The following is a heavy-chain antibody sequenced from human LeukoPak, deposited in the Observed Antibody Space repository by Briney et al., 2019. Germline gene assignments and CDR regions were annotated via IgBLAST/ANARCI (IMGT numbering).Heavy chain of an antibody. CDR3: AKWAYYDFWGGHYKSHFDS. CDR1: GFTFSSHS. V-gene: IGHV3-23*01. CDR2: IRDSGNGT. Sequence: GGSLRLSCAASGFTFSSHSINWVRQAPGKGLECVSSIRDSGNGTDYADSVKGRFTVSRDNSKNTLYLHMNTLSAEDTAVYYCAKWAYYDFWGGHYKSHFDSWGQGTLVTVSP. J-gene: IGHJ4*02. D-gene: IGHD3-3*01.